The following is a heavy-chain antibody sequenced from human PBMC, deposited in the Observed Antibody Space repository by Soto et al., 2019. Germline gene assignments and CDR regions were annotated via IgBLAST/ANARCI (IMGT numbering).Heavy chain of an antibody. Sequence: ASVKVSCKASGYTFTSYGISWVRQAPGQGLEWMGWISAYNGNTNYSQKFQDRVTITMDTSASTVYMELSSLRSEDTAVYYCARDVACDYWGQGTLVTVSS. V-gene: IGHV1-18*01. D-gene: IGHD5-12*01. CDR3: ARDVACDY. CDR1: GYTFTSYG. CDR2: ISAYNGNT. J-gene: IGHJ4*02.